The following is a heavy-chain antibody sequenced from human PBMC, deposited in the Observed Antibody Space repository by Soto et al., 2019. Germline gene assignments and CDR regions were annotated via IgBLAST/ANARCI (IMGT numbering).Heavy chain of an antibody. CDR1: GGSITSGDYY. J-gene: IGHJ4*02. Sequence: TLSLTCTVSGGSITSGDYYWSWIRQPPGKGLEWIGYIYYSGSTYYNPSLKSRVTISVDTSNSQFSLELSSVTAADTAVYYCARGLITGSHYSGGWYYFDSWGQGTQVTVSS. CDR3: ARGLITGSHYSGGWYYFDS. CDR2: IYYSGST. D-gene: IGHD6-19*01. V-gene: IGHV4-30-4*01.